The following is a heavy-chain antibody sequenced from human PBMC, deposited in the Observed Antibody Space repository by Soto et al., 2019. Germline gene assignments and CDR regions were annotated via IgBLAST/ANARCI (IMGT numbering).Heavy chain of an antibody. CDR1: GYTFTAQY. D-gene: IGHD6-19*01. CDR2: INPTTGAT. CDR3: AKGDSSWVSWFDP. Sequence: RASVKVSCKASGYTFTAQYLHWVRKAPGEGLEWMGWINPTTGATRYAQKFQGRVTMTRDTSMSTAYLEVRSLRPDDTAVYYCAKGDSSWVSWFDPWGKGTLVTVSS. J-gene: IGHJ5*02. V-gene: IGHV1-2*02.